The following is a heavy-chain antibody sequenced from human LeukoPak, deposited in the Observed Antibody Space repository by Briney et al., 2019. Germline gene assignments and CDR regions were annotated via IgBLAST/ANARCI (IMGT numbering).Heavy chain of an antibody. D-gene: IGHD4-17*01. CDR2: INGIGTSL. V-gene: IGHV3-23*05. J-gene: IGHJ4*02. Sequence: PGESLRLSCAASGFSFDFSGYAMSWVRQAPGKGLEWVSGINGIGTSLYYADSVKGRFTISRDNSDNTLYLQMNSLRADDTAVYYCAKGSIYGDYGDFDHWGQGTLVTVSS. CDR1: GFSFDFSGYA. CDR3: AKGSIYGDYGDFDH.